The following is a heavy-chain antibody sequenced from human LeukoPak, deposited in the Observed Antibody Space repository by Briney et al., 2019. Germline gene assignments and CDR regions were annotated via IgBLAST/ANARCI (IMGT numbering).Heavy chain of an antibody. J-gene: IGHJ4*02. CDR2: ISAYNGNT. D-gene: IGHD6-13*01. Sequence: ASVKVSCKASGYTFTSYGISWVRQAPGQGLEWTGWISAYNGNTNYAQKLQGRVTMTTDTSTSTAYMELRSLRSDDTAVYYCARGDPYSSSWYQVLAFDYWGQGTLVTVSS. CDR1: GYTFTSYG. CDR3: ARGDPYSSSWYQVLAFDY. V-gene: IGHV1-18*01.